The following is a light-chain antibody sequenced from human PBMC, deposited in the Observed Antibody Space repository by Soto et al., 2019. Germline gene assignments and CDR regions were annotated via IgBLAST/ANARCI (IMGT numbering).Light chain of an antibody. Sequence: DIELTQSPLSLSFAPGKPSSISCKSSQSVLHSNGNNYLDWYLQKPGQSPQLLIYLGSNRASGVPDRFSGTGSGTDFILKISRVEAEDVGVYYCMQALQTPLTFGGGTKVDIK. V-gene: IGKV2-28*01. CDR1: QSVLHSNGNNY. CDR2: LGS. J-gene: IGKJ4*01. CDR3: MQALQTPLT.